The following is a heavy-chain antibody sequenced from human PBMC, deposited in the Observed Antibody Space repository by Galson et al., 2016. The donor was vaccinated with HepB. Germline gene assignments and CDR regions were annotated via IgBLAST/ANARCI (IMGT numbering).Heavy chain of an antibody. CDR2: INHSGST. J-gene: IGHJ4*02. V-gene: IGHV4-34*01. D-gene: IGHD5-18*01. CDR3: ARVVRYSYGRPFDY. Sequence: SETLSLTCAVYGGSFSGYHWSWIRQPPGKGLEWTGEINHSGSTNYNPSLKSRFTISVDKSKNQFSLKLRSVTAADTAVYYCARVVRYSYGRPFDYWGQGTLVTVSS. CDR1: GGSFSGYH.